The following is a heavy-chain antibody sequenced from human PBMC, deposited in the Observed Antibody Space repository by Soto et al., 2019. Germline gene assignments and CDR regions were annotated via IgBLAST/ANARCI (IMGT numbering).Heavy chain of an antibody. D-gene: IGHD1-20*01. CDR3: ARDSSYNWNHPYVAWFDP. CDR2: ISSSSSYI. J-gene: IGHJ5*02. V-gene: IGHV3-21*01. CDR1: GFTFSNYA. Sequence: GGSLRLSCAASGFTFSNYAMSWFRQAPGKGLEWVSSISSSSSYIYYADSVKGRFTISRDNAKNSLYLQMNSLRAEDTAVYYCARDSSYNWNHPYVAWFDPWGQGTLVTVSS.